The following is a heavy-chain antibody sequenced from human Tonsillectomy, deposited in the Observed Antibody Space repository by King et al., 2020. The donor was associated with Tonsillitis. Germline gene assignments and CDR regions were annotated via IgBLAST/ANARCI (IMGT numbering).Heavy chain of an antibody. J-gene: IGHJ4*02. CDR1: GFTFSSYA. CDR2: ISDSGDST. Sequence: VQLVESGGGLVQPGGSLRLSCAASGFTFSSYAMSWVRQAPGKGLECVSTISDSGDSTYYADSVKGRFTISRDNSKDTLYLQMNSLRAEDTAVYYCASGSSSRVYWGQGTLVTVSS. CDR3: ASGSSSRVY. D-gene: IGHD6-13*01. V-gene: IGHV3-23*04.